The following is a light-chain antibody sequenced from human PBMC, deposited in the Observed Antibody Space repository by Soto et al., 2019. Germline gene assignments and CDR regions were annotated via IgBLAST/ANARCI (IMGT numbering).Light chain of an antibody. Sequence: QSVLTQPASVSGSPGQSITISCTGTSSDVGSYNLVSWYQQHPGKAPKLMIYEGSKRPSGVSNRFSGCKSGNTASLTISGLQAEDEADYYCCSYAGSSTFYVSGLGPNLPV. V-gene: IGLV2-23*01. CDR2: EGS. J-gene: IGLJ1*01. CDR3: CSYAGSSTFYV. CDR1: SSDVGSYNL.